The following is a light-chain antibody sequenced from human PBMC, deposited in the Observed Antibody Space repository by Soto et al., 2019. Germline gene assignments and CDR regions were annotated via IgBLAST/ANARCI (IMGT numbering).Light chain of an antibody. CDR3: QQRSNWPIT. CDR1: QSVSDY. V-gene: IGKV3-11*01. Sequence: EIVLTQSPATLSLSPGQRATLSCRASQSVSDYLAWYQQKPGQAPRLLILGASNRATGTPARFSGSGSGTDFPLTISSLEPEEFAVYYCQQRSNWPITFSQGTRLEIK. J-gene: IGKJ5*01. CDR2: GAS.